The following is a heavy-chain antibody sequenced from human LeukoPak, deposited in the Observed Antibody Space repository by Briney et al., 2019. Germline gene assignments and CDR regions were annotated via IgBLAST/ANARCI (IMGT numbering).Heavy chain of an antibody. D-gene: IGHD1-7*01. CDR2: ISGSGGST. CDR3: AKVNAELLSRAFDY. Sequence: PGGSLRLSCAASGFTFSSYAMSWVRQAPGKGLEWVSAISGSGGSTYYADSVKGRFTISRDNSKNALYLQMNSLRAEDTAVYYCAKVNAELLSRAFDYWGQGTLVTVSS. CDR1: GFTFSSYA. V-gene: IGHV3-23*01. J-gene: IGHJ4*02.